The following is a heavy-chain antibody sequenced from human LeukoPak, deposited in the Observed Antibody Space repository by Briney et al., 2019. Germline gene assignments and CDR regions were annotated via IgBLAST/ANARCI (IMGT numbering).Heavy chain of an antibody. CDR3: AREETGNPGGY. J-gene: IGHJ4*02. CDR1: GFTFSSYG. D-gene: IGHD1-14*01. V-gene: IGHV3-33*01. CDR2: IWYDGSNK. Sequence: PGRSLRLSCAASGFTFSSYGMHWVRQAPGKGLEWVAVIWYDGSNKYYADSVKGRFTISRDNSKNTLYLQMNSLRAEDTAAYYCAREETGNPGGYWGQGTLVTVSS.